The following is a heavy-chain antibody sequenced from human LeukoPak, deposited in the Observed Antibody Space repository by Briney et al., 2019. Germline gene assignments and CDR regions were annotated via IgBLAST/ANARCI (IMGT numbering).Heavy chain of an antibody. CDR2: ISGSGTI. J-gene: IGHJ3*02. CDR1: GGSINSY. V-gene: IGHV4-4*07. D-gene: IGHD2-2*01. CDR3: AEGCSSTSCYLTSDAFDI. Sequence: SETLSLTCTVSGGSINSYWSWIRQPAGKGLEWIGRISGSGTITYNPALQSRLSISIDTSKNQFSLKLMSVTAADTAVYYCAEGCSSTSCYLTSDAFDIWGQGTMVTVSS.